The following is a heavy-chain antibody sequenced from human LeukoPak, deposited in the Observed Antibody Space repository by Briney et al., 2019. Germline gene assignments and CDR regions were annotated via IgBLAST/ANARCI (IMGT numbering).Heavy chain of an antibody. CDR1: GFTFSVYA. Sequence: PGGSLRLSCAASGFTFSVYAMNWVRQAPGKGLEWVSVIVGDGGGIHYADSVKGRFTISRDNSRDTLYLQMNSPRAEDTAVYYCAKDRIPDGKYSIDFWGQGTLVTVSS. J-gene: IGHJ4*02. D-gene: IGHD2/OR15-2a*01. CDR3: AKDRIPDGKYSIDF. V-gene: IGHV3-23*01. CDR2: IVGDGGGI.